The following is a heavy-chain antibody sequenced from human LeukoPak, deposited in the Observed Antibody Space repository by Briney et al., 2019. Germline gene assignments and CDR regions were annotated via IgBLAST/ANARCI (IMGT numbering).Heavy chain of an antibody. V-gene: IGHV4-59*12. J-gene: IGHJ6*02. CDR1: GGSISNYY. Sequence: SETLSLTCTVSGGSISNYYWSWIRQPPGKGLEWIGYIYYTGSTNYNPSLKSRVTISVDTSKNQFSLKLSSVTAADTAVYYCARGYVWGSYRYTDYGMDVWGQGTTVTVSS. CDR3: ARGYVWGSYRYTDYGMDV. D-gene: IGHD3-16*02. CDR2: IYYTGST.